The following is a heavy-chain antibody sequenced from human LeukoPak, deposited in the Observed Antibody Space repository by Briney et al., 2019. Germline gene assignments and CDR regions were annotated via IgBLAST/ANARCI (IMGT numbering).Heavy chain of an antibody. CDR1: GFSFSSYG. V-gene: IGHV3-30*02. J-gene: IGHJ4*02. D-gene: IGHD2-21*01. CDR2: VQKDGSYE. CDR3: ANIANWFVPDY. Sequence: PGGSLRLSCEASGFSFSSYGMHWVRQAPVKGLEWVAFVQKDGSYEKYADSVKGRFTIYRDNSKNTLYLQMNSLRVDDTAVYYCANIANWFVPDYWGQGSLVTVSS.